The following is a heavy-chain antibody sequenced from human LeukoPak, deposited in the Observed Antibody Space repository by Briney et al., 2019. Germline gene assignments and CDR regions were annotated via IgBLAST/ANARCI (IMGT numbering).Heavy chain of an antibody. V-gene: IGHV3-73*01. J-gene: IGHJ4*02. Sequence: GGSLRLSCAASGFTFSGSAMHWVRQASGKGLEWVGRIRSKANSYATAYAASVKGRFTISRDDSKNTAYLQMNSLKTEDTAVYYCTTTVVTRSTHVDYWGQGTLVTVSS. CDR1: GFTFSGSA. CDR2: IRSKANSYAT. D-gene: IGHD4-23*01. CDR3: TTTVVTRSTHVDY.